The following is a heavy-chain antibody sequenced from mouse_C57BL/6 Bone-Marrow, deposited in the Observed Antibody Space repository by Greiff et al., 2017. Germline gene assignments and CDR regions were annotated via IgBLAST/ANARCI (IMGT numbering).Heavy chain of an antibody. Sequence: EVQLQQSGPELVKPGASVKIPCKASGYTFTDYNMDWVKQSHGKSLEWIGDINPNNGGTIYNQKFKGKATLTVDKSSSTAYMELRSLTSEDTAVYYCARNEDYPWFAYWGQGTLVTVSA. V-gene: IGHV1-18*01. J-gene: IGHJ3*01. CDR3: ARNEDYPWFAY. CDR2: INPNNGGT. CDR1: GYTFTDYN. D-gene: IGHD2-4*01.